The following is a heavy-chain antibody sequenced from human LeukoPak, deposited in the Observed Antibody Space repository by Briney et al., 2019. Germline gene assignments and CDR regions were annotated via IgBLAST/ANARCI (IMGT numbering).Heavy chain of an antibody. J-gene: IGHJ4*02. CDR1: GYTLTELS. Sequence: ASVTVSCKVSGYTLTELSMHWVRQAPGKGLEWMGGFDPEDGETIYAQKFQGRVTMTEDTSTDTAYMELSSLRSEDTAVYYCASTPYYYGSGSYPFDYWGQGTLVTVSS. CDR3: ASTPYYYGSGSYPFDY. V-gene: IGHV1-24*01. CDR2: FDPEDGET. D-gene: IGHD3-10*01.